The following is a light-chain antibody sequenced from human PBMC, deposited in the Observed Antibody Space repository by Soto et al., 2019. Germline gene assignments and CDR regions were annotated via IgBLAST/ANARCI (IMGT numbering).Light chain of an antibody. V-gene: IGKV1-5*03. J-gene: IGKJ2*01. CDR3: QQYKSYPYT. Sequence: DIQMTQSPSTLSASVGDRVTITCRASQSISTWLAWYQQKPGKAPKSLIYKASSLESGVPSRFSGSGSGTEFPLTISSLQPDDFATYYCQQYKSYPYTFGQGTKLEIK. CDR2: KAS. CDR1: QSISTW.